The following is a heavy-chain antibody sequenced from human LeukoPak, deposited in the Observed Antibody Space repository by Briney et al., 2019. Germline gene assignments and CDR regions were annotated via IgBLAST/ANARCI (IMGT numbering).Heavy chain of an antibody. CDR3: VRGWTSDY. Sequence: GGSLRLSCAASGFTFSSYWMHWVRQAPGKGLEWVSYISGSGSSVFYADSVKGRFTISRDNAKNSLYLQMNSLRAEDTAVYYCVRGWTSDYWGQGGLVTVSS. J-gene: IGHJ4*02. CDR1: GFTFSSYW. CDR2: ISGSGSSV. V-gene: IGHV3-48*04. D-gene: IGHD3/OR15-3a*01.